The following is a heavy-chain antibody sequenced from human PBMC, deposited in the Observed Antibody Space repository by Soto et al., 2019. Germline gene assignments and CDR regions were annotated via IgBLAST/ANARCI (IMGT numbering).Heavy chain of an antibody. CDR3: TTVGYSGYDWSFDY. V-gene: IGHV3-15*01. J-gene: IGHJ4*02. D-gene: IGHD5-12*01. Sequence: GGSLRLSCVASGFTFSNAKMSWVRQAPGKGLEWVGRIKRETDGGTTDYALPVKGRFTISRDDRKDMLFLQMNSLKTGDTAVYYCTTVGYSGYDWSFDYWGRGTLVTVSS. CDR2: IKRETDGGTT. CDR1: GFTFSNAK.